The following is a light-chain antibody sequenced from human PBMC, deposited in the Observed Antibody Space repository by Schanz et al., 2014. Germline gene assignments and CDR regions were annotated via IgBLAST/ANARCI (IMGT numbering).Light chain of an antibody. CDR1: QSVHINY. CDR2: GAS. V-gene: IGKV3-20*01. J-gene: IGKJ2*01. Sequence: EIVLTQSPGTLSLSPGERATLSCRASQSVHINYLAWHQQKPGQAPRVLIYGASIRASGIPDRFSGSGSGTDFTLTITRLEPEDSAVYYCQQYGDSPYTFGQGTKLEL. CDR3: QQYGDSPYT.